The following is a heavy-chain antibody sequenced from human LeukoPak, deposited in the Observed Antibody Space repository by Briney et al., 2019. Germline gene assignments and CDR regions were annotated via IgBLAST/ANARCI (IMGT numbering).Heavy chain of an antibody. Sequence: TGGSLRLSCAGSGFTFSTYWMHWVRQAPGGGLVWVSGINTDGSTTSYADSVKGRFSISRDNAKNTVYLQMSSLRAEDTAVYYSAKESGYDVDLEYWGQGALVTVSS. J-gene: IGHJ4*02. CDR2: INTDGSTT. D-gene: IGHD5-12*01. CDR1: GFTFSTYW. V-gene: IGHV3-74*01. CDR3: AKESGYDVDLEY.